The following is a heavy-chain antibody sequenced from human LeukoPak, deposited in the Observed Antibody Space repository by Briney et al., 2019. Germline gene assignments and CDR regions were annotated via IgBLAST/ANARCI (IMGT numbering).Heavy chain of an antibody. CDR2: INQDGSAK. J-gene: IGHJ4*02. D-gene: IGHD1-7*01. CDR3: ARWEIRGTAHKLGY. Sequence: GGSLRLSCAASGFTFSSYSMNWVRQAPGKGLEWVANINQDGSAKYFVDSVKGRFTISRDNAKNSMYLQMNSLRAEDTAVYYCARWEIRGTAHKLGYWGQGTLVTVSS. CDR1: GFTFSSYS. V-gene: IGHV3-7*01.